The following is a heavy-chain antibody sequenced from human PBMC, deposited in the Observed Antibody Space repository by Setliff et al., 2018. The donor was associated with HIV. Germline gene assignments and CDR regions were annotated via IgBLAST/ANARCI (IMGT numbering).Heavy chain of an antibody. V-gene: IGHV4-39*02. CDR3: ARPTTGVGGGAAFDI. CDR1: GDSVSSRSYY. CDR2: IYFNGIT. Sequence: SETLSLTCSVSGDSVSSRSYYWGWIRQSPGKGLEWIGSIYFNGITHDNPSLKSRVTISVDTSKNHFSLKLNSVTAADTAVYFCARPTTGVGGGAAFDIWGQGTMVTVSS. D-gene: IGHD2-8*01. J-gene: IGHJ3*02.